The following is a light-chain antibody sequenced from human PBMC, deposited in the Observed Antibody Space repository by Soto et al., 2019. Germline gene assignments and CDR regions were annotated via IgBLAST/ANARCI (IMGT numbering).Light chain of an antibody. J-gene: IGKJ1*01. CDR1: QSVSSSY. V-gene: IGKV3-20*01. CDR2: GAS. CDR3: QQYDSSQT. Sequence: EIVLTQSPGTLSLSPGERATLSCRASQSVSSSYLVWYQQKPGQAPRLLIYGASSRATGIPDRFSGSGSGTDFTLTISRLEPEDFAVYDWQQYDSSQTVGQGTKVEIK.